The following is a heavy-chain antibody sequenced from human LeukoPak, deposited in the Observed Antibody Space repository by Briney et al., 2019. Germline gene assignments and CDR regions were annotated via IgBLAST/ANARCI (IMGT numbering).Heavy chain of an antibody. Sequence: SETLSLTCAVYGGSFSGYYWSWIRQPPGKGLEWIGEINHSGSSNYNPSLKSRVTISVDTSKNQFPLKLSSVTAADTAVYYCARHKRRDGYYRGGYYFDYWGQGTLVTVSS. CDR3: ARHKRRDGYYRGGYYFDY. V-gene: IGHV4-34*01. D-gene: IGHD5-24*01. CDR2: INHSGSS. J-gene: IGHJ4*02. CDR1: GGSFSGYY.